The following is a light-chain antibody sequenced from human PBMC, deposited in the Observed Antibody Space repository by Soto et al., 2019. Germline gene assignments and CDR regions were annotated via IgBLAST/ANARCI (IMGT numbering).Light chain of an antibody. CDR3: SSYARNRDIL. V-gene: IGLV2-8*01. Sequence: QSALTQPPSASGSPGQSVAISCTGTSSDVGGYGYVSWYQQHPGKAPKLMIYEVSKRPSGVPDRFSGSKSGNTASLTVSGLQAEDEADYYCSSYARNRDILFGGGTQLTVL. CDR2: EVS. CDR1: SSDVGGYGY. J-gene: IGLJ2*01.